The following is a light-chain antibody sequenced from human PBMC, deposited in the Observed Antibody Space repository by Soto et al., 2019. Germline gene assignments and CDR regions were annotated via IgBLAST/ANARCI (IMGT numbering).Light chain of an antibody. Sequence: DIVMTQSPLSLPVTPGEPASISCRSSQSLLHSNGYNYLDWYLQKPGQSPQLRIYLGSNRASGEPYRFSGCGSGTNLTLKISRVEADDVGVYYCVQALQAPYTFSQGTKLEIK. CDR2: LGS. CDR3: VQALQAPYT. CDR1: QSLLHSNGYNY. J-gene: IGKJ2*01. V-gene: IGKV2-28*01.